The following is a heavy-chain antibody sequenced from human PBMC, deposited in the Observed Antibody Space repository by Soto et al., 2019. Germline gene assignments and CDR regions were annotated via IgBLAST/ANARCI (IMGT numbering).Heavy chain of an antibody. CDR3: AKDHQQLSFDY. CDR2: ISYDGSNK. V-gene: IGHV3-30*18. D-gene: IGHD6-13*01. Sequence: PGGSLRLSCAASGFTFSSYGMHWVRQAPGKGLEWVAVISYDGSNKYYADSVKGRFTISRDNSKNTLYLQMNSLRAEDTAVYYCAKDHQQLSFDYWGQGTLVTVSS. J-gene: IGHJ4*02. CDR1: GFTFSSYG.